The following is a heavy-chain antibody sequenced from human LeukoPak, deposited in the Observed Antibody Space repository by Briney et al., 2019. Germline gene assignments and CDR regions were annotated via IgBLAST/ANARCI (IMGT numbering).Heavy chain of an antibody. J-gene: IGHJ3*02. CDR1: GFTFDDYA. Sequence: GGSLRLSCAASGFTFDDYAMHWVRQAPGKGLEWVSGISWNSGSIGYADSVKGRFTISRDNAKNSLYLQMNSLRAEDTALYYCAKDDSGYYYVDGAFDIWGQGTMVTVSS. V-gene: IGHV3-9*01. D-gene: IGHD3-22*01. CDR3: AKDDSGYYYVDGAFDI. CDR2: ISWNSGSI.